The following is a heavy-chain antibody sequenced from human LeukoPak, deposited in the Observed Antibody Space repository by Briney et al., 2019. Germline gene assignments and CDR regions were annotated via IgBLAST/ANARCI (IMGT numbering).Heavy chain of an antibody. CDR2: IKQDGSEK. J-gene: IGHJ6*02. V-gene: IGHV3-7*03. D-gene: IGHD6-6*01. CDR3: ARDPYSSSLYYYYYYGMDV. Sequence: GGSLRLSCAASGFTFSSYWMSWVRQAPGKGLEWVANIKQDGSEKYYVDSVKGRFTISRGNAKNSLYLQMNSLRAEDTAVYYCARDPYSSSLYYYYYYGMDVWGQGTTVTVSS. CDR1: GFTFSSYW.